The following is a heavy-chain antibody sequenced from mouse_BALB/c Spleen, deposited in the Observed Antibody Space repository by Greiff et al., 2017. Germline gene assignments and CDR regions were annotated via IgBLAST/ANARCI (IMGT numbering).Heavy chain of an antibody. J-gene: IGHJ4*01. CDR2: IDPENGDT. CDR3: NLYYYDPVDAMDY. CDR1: GFNIKDTY. V-gene: IGHV14-4*02. D-gene: IGHD1-1*01. Sequence: EVQLQESGAELVKPGASVKLSCTASGFNIKDTYMHWVKQRPEQGLEWIGWIDPENGDTEYAPKFQGKATMTADTSSNTAYLQLSSLTSEDTAVYYCNLYYYDPVDAMDYWGQGTSVTVSS.